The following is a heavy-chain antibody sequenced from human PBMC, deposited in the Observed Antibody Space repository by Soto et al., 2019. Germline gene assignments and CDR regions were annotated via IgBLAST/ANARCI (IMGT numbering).Heavy chain of an antibody. Sequence: QVQLVQSGAEVKKPGSSVKVSCKASGGTFSSYTISWVRQAPGQGLEWMGRIIPILGIANYAQKFQGRVTSTAEKSTKTAYLELSSLRSEDTAVYYFARCGYCSGGSCYTSDYGMDVWGQGTTVTVSS. CDR1: GGTFSSYT. CDR3: ARCGYCSGGSCYTSDYGMDV. V-gene: IGHV1-69*02. J-gene: IGHJ6*02. D-gene: IGHD2-15*01. CDR2: IIPILGIA.